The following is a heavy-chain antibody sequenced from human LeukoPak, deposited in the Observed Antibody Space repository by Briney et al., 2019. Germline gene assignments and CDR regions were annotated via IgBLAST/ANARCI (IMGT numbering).Heavy chain of an antibody. V-gene: IGHV4-34*09. J-gene: IGHJ2*01. Sequence: PSETLSLTCAVYGGSFSGYYWSWIRQPPGKGLEWIGYIYYSGSTYYNPSLKSRVTISVDTSKNQFSLKLSSVTAADTAVYYCAREDRSQGYFDLWGRGTLVTVSS. CDR2: IYYSGST. CDR1: GGSFSGYY. CDR3: AREDRSQGYFDL.